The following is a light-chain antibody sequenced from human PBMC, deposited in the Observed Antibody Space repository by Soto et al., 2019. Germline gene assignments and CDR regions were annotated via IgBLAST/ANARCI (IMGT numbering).Light chain of an antibody. V-gene: IGLV2-11*01. CDR2: DVS. CDR1: SSDVGGYNS. CDR3: CSYVGRNTYV. J-gene: IGLJ1*01. Sequence: QSALAQPRSVSGSPGQSVTISCSGTSSDVGGYNSVSWYQQFPGKAPKLMIFDVSKRPSGVPNRFSGSKSGNTASLTISGLRAEDEADYYCCSYVGRNTYVFGTGTKVTVL.